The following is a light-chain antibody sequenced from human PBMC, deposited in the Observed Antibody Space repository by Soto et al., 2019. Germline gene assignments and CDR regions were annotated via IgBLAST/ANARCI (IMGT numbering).Light chain of an antibody. Sequence: QSVLTQPPSVSAAPGQKVTISCSGGGSNIGNNYVSWYQQLPGTAPKLLIYDNNRRPSGIPDRFSGSKSGTSATLGITGLQTGDEADYCCGTWDNSLSAYVFGTGTKVTVL. V-gene: IGLV1-51*01. CDR2: DNN. CDR1: GSNIGNNY. CDR3: GTWDNSLSAYV. J-gene: IGLJ1*01.